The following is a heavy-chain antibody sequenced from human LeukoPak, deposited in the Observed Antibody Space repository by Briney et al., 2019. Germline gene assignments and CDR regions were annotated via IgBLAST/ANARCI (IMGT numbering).Heavy chain of an antibody. CDR1: GFTFSSYR. Sequence: GGSLRLSCAASGFTFSSYRMNWVRQAPGKGLGWVSYISSSSSTIYYADSVKGRFTISRDNTKNTLYLQMNSLRAEDTAVYYCARAGRGGDGYKAFDYWGQGTLVTVSS. J-gene: IGHJ4*02. D-gene: IGHD5-24*01. CDR2: ISSSSSTI. CDR3: ARAGRGGDGYKAFDY. V-gene: IGHV3-48*01.